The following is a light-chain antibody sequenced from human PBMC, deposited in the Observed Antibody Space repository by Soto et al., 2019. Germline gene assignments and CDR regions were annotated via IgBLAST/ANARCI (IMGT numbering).Light chain of an antibody. CDR2: DAS. J-gene: IGKJ4*01. Sequence: EIVLTQSPVTLSLSPGERATLSCRASQSVTTFLAWYQQKPGQAPRLLIYDASKRATGIPARFSGSGSGTDFTLTISSLEPKDFAVYYCQQRTNWPLTFGGGTKVVIK. V-gene: IGKV3-11*01. CDR3: QQRTNWPLT. CDR1: QSVTTF.